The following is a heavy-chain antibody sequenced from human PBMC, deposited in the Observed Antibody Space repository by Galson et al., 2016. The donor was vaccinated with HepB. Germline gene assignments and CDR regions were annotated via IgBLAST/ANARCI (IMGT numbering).Heavy chain of an antibody. CDR3: AKAHYDILAGYWPYFDY. CDR1: GFTFRSYA. Sequence: SLRLSCAASGFTFRSYAMSWVRQAPGKGLEWVSGISGSVGSTYYADSVKGRITISRDNSKNTLYLQMNSLRVEDTAVYYCAKAHYDILAGYWPYFDYWGQGALVTVSS. CDR2: ISGSVGST. D-gene: IGHD3-9*01. J-gene: IGHJ4*02. V-gene: IGHV3-23*01.